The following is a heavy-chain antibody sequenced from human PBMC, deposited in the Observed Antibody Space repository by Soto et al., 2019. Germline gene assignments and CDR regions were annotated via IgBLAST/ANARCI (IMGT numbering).Heavy chain of an antibody. CDR1: DTAHW. Sequence: VESLKISCHASDTAHWIGCVLQKPGKGLEWMGIIYPGDSHTKYSPSFQGHVTVSVDKSISTAYLHWSSLKASDTATYYCARLVNYYFGMDVWGLGTTVTVSS. CDR2: IYPGDSHT. CDR3: ARLVNYYFGMDV. V-gene: IGHV5-51*01. J-gene: IGHJ6*01.